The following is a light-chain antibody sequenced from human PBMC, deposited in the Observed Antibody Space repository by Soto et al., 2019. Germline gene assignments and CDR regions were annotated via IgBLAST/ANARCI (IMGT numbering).Light chain of an antibody. CDR1: QTVSTN. CDR3: QQYHNWPPT. J-gene: IGKJ1*01. V-gene: IGKV3-15*01. CDR2: DAS. Sequence: EIVVTQSPVTLSVSPGERATLSCRASQTVSTNLAWYQQKPGQAPRLLIFDASTRATGVPARFSGSGSGTEFTLTINSLQSEDFAVYYCQQYHNWPPTFGQGTKV.